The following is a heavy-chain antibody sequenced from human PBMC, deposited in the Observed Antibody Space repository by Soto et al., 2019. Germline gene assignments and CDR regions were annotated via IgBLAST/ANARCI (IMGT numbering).Heavy chain of an antibody. CDR2: IYWEDDK. CDR3: AHRTKTLIVATYFDY. D-gene: IGHD3-16*01. Sequence: QITLRGSGPALVKPTQTLTLTCTFSGFSLTTSGEGVGWIRQPPGKAPEGLALIYWEDDKRYSPSLKNRLTLCGDTSRRQVVPTMTNMDPVDTATYFCAHRTKTLIVATYFDYWGQGTLVTVSS. CDR1: GFSLTTSGEG. J-gene: IGHJ4*02. V-gene: IGHV2-5*02.